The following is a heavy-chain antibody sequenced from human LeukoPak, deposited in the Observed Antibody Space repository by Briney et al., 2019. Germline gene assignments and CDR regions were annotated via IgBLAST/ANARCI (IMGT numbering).Heavy chain of an antibody. CDR3: ARGASPAGYYFDY. D-gene: IGHD6-6*01. V-gene: IGHV1-2*02. CDR2: ITPSSGAT. J-gene: IGHJ4*02. Sequence: ASVKVSCKTSGYTFTAYNIHWVRQAPGQGLEWMGWITPSSGATNYAQQLQGRITMTRDTSISTAYMELRSLRSDDTAVYYCARGASPAGYYFDYWGQGTLVTVSS. CDR1: GYTFTAYN.